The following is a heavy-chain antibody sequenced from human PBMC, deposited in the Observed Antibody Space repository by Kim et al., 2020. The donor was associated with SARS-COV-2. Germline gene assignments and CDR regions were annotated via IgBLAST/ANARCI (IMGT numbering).Heavy chain of an antibody. D-gene: IGHD2-15*01. V-gene: IGHV3-30*02. CDR3: VKEAAFTTVVVDYYFDY. Sequence: VKGRLTISRDTSKNKMYLQMNSLTTEDTALYYCVKEAAFTTVVVDYYFDYWGQGTLVTVSS. J-gene: IGHJ4*02.